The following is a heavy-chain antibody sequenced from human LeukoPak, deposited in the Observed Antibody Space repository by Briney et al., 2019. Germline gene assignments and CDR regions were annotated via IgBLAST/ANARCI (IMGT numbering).Heavy chain of an antibody. CDR2: IYSDGST. D-gene: IGHD1-1*01. CDR1: GSSVSSKY. CDR3: RRHTNDHLINTCDS. V-gene: IGHV3-53*01. Sequence: GGSLRLSCAPSGSSVSSKYMSWVRQPPEKGLGWVSVIYSDGSTTYADSVRGRFTISRDNSKNTLYLHLNSRNAADTAAYYFRRHTNDHLINTCDSWGGGTLVTVS. J-gene: IGHJ4*02.